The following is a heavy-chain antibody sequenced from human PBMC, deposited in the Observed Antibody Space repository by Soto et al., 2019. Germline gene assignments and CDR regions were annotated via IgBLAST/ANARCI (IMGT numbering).Heavy chain of an antibody. CDR3: AQLALWFGEFGRGY. D-gene: IGHD3-10*01. V-gene: IGHV3-23*01. J-gene: IGHJ4*02. CDR1: GIKFRDSA. Sequence: EVFLSESGGGVTQPGGSLRLSCAAPGIKFRDSAMSWVRQAPGKGLEWVSSISNNGDATYYADSVKGRFRISRDNSEKTVLLEMNSLRVEDTAVYFCAQLALWFGEFGRGYWGQGALVNVSS. CDR2: ISNNGDAT.